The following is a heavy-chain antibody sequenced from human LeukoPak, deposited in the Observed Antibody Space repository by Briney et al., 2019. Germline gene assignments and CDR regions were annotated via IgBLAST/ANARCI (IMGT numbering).Heavy chain of an antibody. V-gene: IGHV3-15*01. Sequence: GGSLRLSCAASGFTFSNAWMSWVRQAPGKGLEWVGRIKSKTDGGTTDYAAPVKGRFTISRDDSKNTLYLQMNSLKTEDTAVYYCTTEIPGIAAESDWGQGTLVTVSS. CDR1: GFTFSNAW. CDR2: IKSKTDGGTT. J-gene: IGHJ4*02. D-gene: IGHD6-13*01. CDR3: TTEIPGIAAESD.